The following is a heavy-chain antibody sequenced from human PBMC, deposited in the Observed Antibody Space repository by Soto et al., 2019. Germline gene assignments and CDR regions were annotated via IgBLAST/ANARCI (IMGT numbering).Heavy chain of an antibody. D-gene: IGHD2-2*01. J-gene: IGHJ4*02. V-gene: IGHV1-46*01. CDR2: VNPSLGRT. Sequence: GASVKVSCKASGYTLTATHMHWVRQAPGQGLEWMGIVNPSLGRTNYAQKFQDRVAMTWDTSTSTFYMELSSLRSDDTAVYYCARAPYSSTSFFFDFWGQGTLVTVSS. CDR3: ARAPYSSTSFFFDF. CDR1: GYTLTATH.